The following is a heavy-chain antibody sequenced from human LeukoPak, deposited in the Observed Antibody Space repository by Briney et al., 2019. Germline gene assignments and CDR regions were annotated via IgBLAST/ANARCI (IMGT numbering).Heavy chain of an antibody. CDR2: ISGSGGST. Sequence: GGSLRLSCAASGFTFSSYAMSSVRQAPGKGLEWVSAISGSGGSTYYADSVKGRFTISRDNSKNTLYLQMNSLRAEDTAVYYCAKVGYNSGWSGPLTDNWGQGTLVTVSS. D-gene: IGHD6-19*01. CDR3: AKVGYNSGWSGPLTDN. V-gene: IGHV3-23*01. J-gene: IGHJ4*02. CDR1: GFTFSSYA.